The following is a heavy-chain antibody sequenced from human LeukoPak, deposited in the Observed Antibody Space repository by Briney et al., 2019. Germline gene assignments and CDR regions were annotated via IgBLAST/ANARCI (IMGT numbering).Heavy chain of an antibody. D-gene: IGHD3-10*01. CDR1: GSSFSTHG. Sequence: PGGSLRLSCPATGSSFSTHGMNWVRQAPGKGLEWVSFIDTTANYIYYGESMKGRFTISRDNAKKSVHLQMNGLRAVDTAVYYCRRGRCMTLLRGVARSDGVDIWGQGTMVTVSS. CDR2: IDTTANYI. CDR3: RRGRCMTLLRGVARSDGVDI. V-gene: IGHV3-21*03. J-gene: IGHJ3*02.